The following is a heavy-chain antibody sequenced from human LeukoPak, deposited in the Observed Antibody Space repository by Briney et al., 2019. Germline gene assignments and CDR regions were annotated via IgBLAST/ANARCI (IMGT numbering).Heavy chain of an antibody. Sequence: GGSLRLSCAASGFTFGDYWMNWVRQAPGKGLEWVANIKQDGSEKDYVDSVKGRFTISRDNAKNSLYLQMNSLRAEDTAVYYCARTAQRWVSLGAFDIWGQGTMVTVSS. CDR1: GFTFGDYW. D-gene: IGHD5-24*01. CDR2: IKQDGSEK. J-gene: IGHJ3*02. V-gene: IGHV3-7*01. CDR3: ARTAQRWVSLGAFDI.